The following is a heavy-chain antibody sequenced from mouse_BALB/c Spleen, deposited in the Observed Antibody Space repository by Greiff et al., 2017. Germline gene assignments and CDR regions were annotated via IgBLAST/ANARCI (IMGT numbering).Heavy chain of an antibody. CDR3: AREYYCKGDYAMDY. CDR1: GFSLSRYS. V-gene: IGHV2-6-4*01. CDR2: IWGGGST. J-gene: IGHJ4*01. D-gene: IGHD1-1*01. Sequence: VQGVESGPGLVAPSQSLSITCTVSGFSLSRYSVHWVRQPPGKGLEWLGMIWGGGSTDYNSALKSRLSISKDNSKSQVFLKMNSLQTDDTAMYYCAREYYCKGDYAMDYWGQGTSVTVSS.